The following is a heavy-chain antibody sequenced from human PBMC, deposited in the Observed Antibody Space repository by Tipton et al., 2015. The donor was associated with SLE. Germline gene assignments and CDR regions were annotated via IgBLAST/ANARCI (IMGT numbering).Heavy chain of an antibody. J-gene: IGHJ3*02. V-gene: IGHV3-49*04. CDR3: TRVHSGSPAFDI. Sequence: SLRLSCTASGFTFGDYGMSWVRQALGKGLEWVGFIRIKPYGGTTEYAASVKGRFSISRDDSKNIAYLQMNSLKIEDTAIYYCTRVHSGSPAFDIWGQGTMVTVSS. CDR2: IRIKPYGGTT. CDR1: GFTFGDYG. D-gene: IGHD1-26*01.